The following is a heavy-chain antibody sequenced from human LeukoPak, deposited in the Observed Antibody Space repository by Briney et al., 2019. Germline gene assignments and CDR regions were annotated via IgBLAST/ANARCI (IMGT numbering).Heavy chain of an antibody. V-gene: IGHV3-43*02. CDR2: ISGDGYNT. J-gene: IGHJ4*02. CDR3: ANGSSRNYKGVDY. Sequence: GGSLRLSCAASGFTFDDYTMHWVRQPPGKGLEWVSLISGDGYNTYYAASVRGRFTISRDNSKNSLYLQMNSLTTEDTALYYCANGSSRNYKGVDYWGQGTLVTVSS. D-gene: IGHD3-10*01. CDR1: GFTFDDYT.